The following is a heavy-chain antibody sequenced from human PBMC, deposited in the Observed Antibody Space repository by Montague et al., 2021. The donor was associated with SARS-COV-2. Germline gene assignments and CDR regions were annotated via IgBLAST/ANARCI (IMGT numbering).Heavy chain of an antibody. CDR3: ARDLGRVWFGEPSEGMDV. D-gene: IGHD3-10*01. V-gene: IGHV3-20*04. Sequence: SLRLSCAASGFTFGDYGMSWVRQAPGKGLEWVSGINWNGGSTGYADSVKGRFTISRDNAKNSLYLQMNSLRAEGTALYYCARDLGRVWFGEPSEGMDVWGQGTTVAVSS. CDR2: INWNGGST. J-gene: IGHJ6*02. CDR1: GFTFGDYG.